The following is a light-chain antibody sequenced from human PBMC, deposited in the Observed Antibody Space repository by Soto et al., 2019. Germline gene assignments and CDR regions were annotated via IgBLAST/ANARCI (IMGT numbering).Light chain of an antibody. CDR3: QQYGRTSWT. CDR1: QSVSTNF. CDR2: GAS. J-gene: IGKJ1*01. Sequence: EIVLTQSPGTLSLSPGEGATLSCRASQSVSTNFFAWYQQKPGQAPKLLIYGASTWDIGIPDRFSGSGSGTDFTLTISSLEPEDFAVYYCQQYGRTSWTFGQGTKVEIK. V-gene: IGKV3-20*01.